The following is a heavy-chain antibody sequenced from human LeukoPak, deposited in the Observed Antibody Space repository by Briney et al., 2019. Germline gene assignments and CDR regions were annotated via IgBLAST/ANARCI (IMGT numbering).Heavy chain of an antibody. J-gene: IGHJ6*03. CDR2: IYYSGST. Sequence: PSETLSLTCTVSGGSISSYYWSWIRQPPGKGLEWIGYIYYSGSTNYNPSLKSRVTVSVDTSKNQFSLKLSSVTAADTAVYYCARDGEDSSGYYYLDVWGKGTTVTVSS. CDR1: GGSISSYY. V-gene: IGHV4-59*01. CDR3: ARDGEDSSGYYYLDV. D-gene: IGHD3-22*01.